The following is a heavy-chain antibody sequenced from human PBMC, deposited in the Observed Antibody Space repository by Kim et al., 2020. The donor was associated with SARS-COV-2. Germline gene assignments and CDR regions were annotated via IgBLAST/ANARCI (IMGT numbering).Heavy chain of an antibody. Sequence: SETLSLTCTVSGGSISSGGYYWSWIRQHPGKGLEWIGYIYYSGSTHYNPSLKSRVTISVDTSKNQFSLKLSSVTAADTAVYYCARVGRGYRGWVRGVFDYWGQGTLVTVSS. CDR3: ARVGRGYRGWVRGVFDY. V-gene: IGHV4-31*03. D-gene: IGHD3-10*01. J-gene: IGHJ4*02. CDR2: IYYSGST. CDR1: GGSISSGGYY.